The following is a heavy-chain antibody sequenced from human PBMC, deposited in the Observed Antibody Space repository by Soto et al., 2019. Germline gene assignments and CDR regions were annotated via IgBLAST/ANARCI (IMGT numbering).Heavy chain of an antibody. Sequence: QVQLVQSGAEVKKPGASVRVSCKASGYTFNDYGISWVRQAPGQGLEWMGWIGPYEGVTNHAQTFQGRVTMTVATSTTTADMELRSLRSDDTALYYCARCYCSVGSCYTCWHFDLWGPGTLVTVTA. V-gene: IGHV1-18*01. CDR2: IGPYEGVT. CDR1: GYTFNDYG. D-gene: IGHD2-15*01. J-gene: IGHJ2*01. CDR3: ARCYCSVGSCYTCWHFDL.